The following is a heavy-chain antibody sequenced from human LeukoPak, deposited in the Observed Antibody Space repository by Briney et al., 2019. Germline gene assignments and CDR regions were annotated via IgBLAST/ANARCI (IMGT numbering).Heavy chain of an antibody. CDR1: GLTVSSNY. Sequence: GGSLRLSCAASGLTVSSNYMSWVRQAPGRGLEWVSVMYRSEATYYADSVKGRFTMSRASSKNTVYLQMNSLRSEDTAVYYCARDLPDQGAYWGQGTLVIVSS. CDR3: ARDLPDQGAY. V-gene: IGHV3-53*01. D-gene: IGHD1-14*01. J-gene: IGHJ1*01. CDR2: MYRSEAT.